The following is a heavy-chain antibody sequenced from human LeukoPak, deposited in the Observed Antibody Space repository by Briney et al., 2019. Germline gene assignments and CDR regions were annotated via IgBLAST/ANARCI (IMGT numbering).Heavy chain of an antibody. CDR3: AKDPAFGSGTYYPFDY. J-gene: IGHJ4*02. V-gene: IGHV3-23*01. CDR2: FSGGGGYT. D-gene: IGHD3-10*01. CDR1: VFTFCTYA. Sequence: PGGSLRLSCAASVFTFCTYAMSWVRQAPGKGLEWVSGFSGGGGYTHYADSVKGRFTISRDTSKNTLYLQMNSQRAEDTAIYYFAKDPAFGSGTYYPFDYWGQGTLVTVSS.